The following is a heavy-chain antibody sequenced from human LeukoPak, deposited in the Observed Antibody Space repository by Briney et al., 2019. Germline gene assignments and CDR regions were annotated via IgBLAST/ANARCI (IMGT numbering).Heavy chain of an antibody. CDR2: INPKNAGT. D-gene: IGHD3-22*01. Sequence: ASVKVSCKASGYTFTGHYMHWVRQVPGQGLEWMGWINPKNAGTNYAQKFQGRVTMTRDTSISTAYMELSRLRSDDTAVYYCASLDYYDSSGTLFDYWGQGTLVTVSS. CDR1: GYTFTGHY. J-gene: IGHJ4*02. CDR3: ASLDYYDSSGTLFDY. V-gene: IGHV1-2*02.